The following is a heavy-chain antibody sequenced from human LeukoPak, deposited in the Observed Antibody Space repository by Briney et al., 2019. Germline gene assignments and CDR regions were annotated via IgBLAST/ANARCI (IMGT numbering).Heavy chain of an antibody. Sequence: GGSLRLSCAASGFTFSSYGMHWVRQAPGKGLEWVAVIWYDGSKEYLADSVKGRFTISRDNSKNTVYLQMNSLKAEDTAVYYCARVIGWSLFDCWGQGTLVTVSS. CDR2: IWYDGSKE. CDR3: ARVIGWSLFDC. V-gene: IGHV3-33*01. D-gene: IGHD2-15*01. CDR1: GFTFSSYG. J-gene: IGHJ4*02.